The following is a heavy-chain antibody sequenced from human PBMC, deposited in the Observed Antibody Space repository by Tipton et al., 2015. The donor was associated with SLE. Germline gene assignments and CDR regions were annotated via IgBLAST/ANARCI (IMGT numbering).Heavy chain of an antibody. CDR3: ARGEGYYGSGSYQGWFDP. CDR1: GGSISPNW. D-gene: IGHD3-10*01. J-gene: IGHJ5*02. CDR2: IYYRGST. Sequence: TLSLTCTVSGGSISPNWWSWIRQPPGKGLEWIGYIYYRGSTNYNPSLRSRAAMSVDTSKNQFSLKLDSVTAADTAVYYCARGEGYYGSGSYQGWFDPWGQGTLVTVSS. V-gene: IGHV4-59*12.